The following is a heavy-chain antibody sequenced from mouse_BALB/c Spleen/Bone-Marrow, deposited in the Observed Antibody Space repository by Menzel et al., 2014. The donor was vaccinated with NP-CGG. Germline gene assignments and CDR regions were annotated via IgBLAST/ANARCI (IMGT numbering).Heavy chain of an antibody. CDR2: ISSGVGST. J-gene: IGHJ3*01. Sequence: EVQGVESGGDLVKPGGSLKLSCVASGFTFSTYGMSWVRQTPDKRLEWVATISSGVGSTYYPDSVKGRFTISRDNAKNTQYLKMRSLKSEDTAMYCCARQGATPWFAYRGQGTLVTVSA. CDR1: GFTFSTYG. V-gene: IGHV5-6*01. CDR3: ARQGATPWFAY. D-gene: IGHD3-1*01.